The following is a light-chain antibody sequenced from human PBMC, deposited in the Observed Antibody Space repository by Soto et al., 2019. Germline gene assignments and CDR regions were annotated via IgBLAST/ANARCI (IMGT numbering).Light chain of an antibody. Sequence: DIQMTQSPSTLSASVGDRVTITCRASQSISSWLAWYQQKPGKAPKLLIYKASSLESGVPSRFSGSGSGTAFTLNTSSLQPDDFATYYSQQYNSYPYTFGQGTKREIK. J-gene: IGKJ2*01. CDR3: QQYNSYPYT. CDR1: QSISSW. CDR2: KAS. V-gene: IGKV1-5*03.